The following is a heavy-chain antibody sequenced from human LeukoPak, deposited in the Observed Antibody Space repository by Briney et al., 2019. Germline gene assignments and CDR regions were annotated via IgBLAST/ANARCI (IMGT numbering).Heavy chain of an antibody. J-gene: IGHJ4*02. D-gene: IGHD6-13*01. CDR1: GYTFTSYA. CDR2: ISAYNGNT. CDR3: ARVGAAAGKPQPIFDY. Sequence: ASVKVSCKASGYTFTSYAVHWVRQAPGQRLEWMGWISAYNGNTNYAQKLQGRVTMTTDTSTSTAYMELRSLRSDDTAVYYCARVGAAAGKPQPIFDYWGQGTLVTVSS. V-gene: IGHV1-18*01.